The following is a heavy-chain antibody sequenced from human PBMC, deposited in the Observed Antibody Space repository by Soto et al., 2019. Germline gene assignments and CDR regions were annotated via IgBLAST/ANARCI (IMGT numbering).Heavy chain of an antibody. CDR1: GYSFTVYW. V-gene: IGHV5-10-1*01. J-gene: IGHJ5*02. Sequence: EVQLVQSGAEVKKPGESLRISCKGSGYSFTVYWISWVRQMPRKGLEWMGRIDPSDSYTNYSPSFQGHVTISANKSINIAHLQWSTLKASDTDMYYCARREGGLNNGFDPWGQGTLVTVSS. CDR3: ARREGGLNNGFDP. CDR2: IDPSDSYT. D-gene: IGHD3-16*01.